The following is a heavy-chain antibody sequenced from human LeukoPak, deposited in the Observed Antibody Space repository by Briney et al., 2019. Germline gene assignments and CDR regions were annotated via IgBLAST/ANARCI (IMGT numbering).Heavy chain of an antibody. Sequence: SVKVSCEASGGTFSSYTISWVRQAPGQGLEWMGRIIPILGIANYAQKFQGRVTITADKSTSTAYMELSSLRSEDTAVYYCASRLGYCSSTSCYPDDAFDIWGQGTMVTVSS. J-gene: IGHJ3*02. CDR3: ASRLGYCSSTSCYPDDAFDI. V-gene: IGHV1-69*02. CDR1: GGTFSSYT. D-gene: IGHD2-2*01. CDR2: IIPILGIA.